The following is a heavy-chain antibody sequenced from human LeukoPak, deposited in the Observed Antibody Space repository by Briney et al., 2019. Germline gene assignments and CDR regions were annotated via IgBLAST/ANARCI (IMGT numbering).Heavy chain of an antibody. CDR3: ARVPFSLLRFWGRNYYYGMDV. Sequence: ASVKVSCKASGYTFTSYDINWVRRATGQGLEWMGWMNPNSGNTGYAQKFQGRVTMTRNTSISTAYMELSSLRSEDTAVYYCARVPFSLLRFWGRNYYYGMDVWGQGTTVTVSS. D-gene: IGHD3-3*01. J-gene: IGHJ6*02. V-gene: IGHV1-8*01. CDR2: MNPNSGNT. CDR1: GYTFTSYD.